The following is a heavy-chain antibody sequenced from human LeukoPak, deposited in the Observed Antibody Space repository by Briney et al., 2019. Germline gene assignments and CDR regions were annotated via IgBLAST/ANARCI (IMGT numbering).Heavy chain of an antibody. V-gene: IGHV1-69*13. CDR1: GGTFSSYA. Sequence: ASVKVSCKASGGTFSSYAISWVRQAPGQGLEWMGGIIPIFGTANYAQKFQGRVTITADESTSTAYMELNSLRSEDTAVYYCAGGWIRGSLDYWGQGTLVTVSS. CDR3: AGGWIRGSLDY. D-gene: IGHD5-18*01. J-gene: IGHJ4*02. CDR2: IIPIFGTA.